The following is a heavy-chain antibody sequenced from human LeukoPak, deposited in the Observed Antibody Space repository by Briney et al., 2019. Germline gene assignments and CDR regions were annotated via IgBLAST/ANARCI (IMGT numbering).Heavy chain of an antibody. CDR3: ARGGSTTTMTTDFDY. V-gene: IGHV3-21*01. J-gene: IGHJ4*02. CDR2: ISTSSSYI. CDR1: GSTFSSYT. Sequence: GGSLRLSCAASGSTFSSYTMHWVRQAPGKGLEWVSCISTSSSYIYYADSVKGRFTISRDNAKNSLYLQMNSLRAEDTAVYYCARGGSTTTMTTDFDYWGQGTLVTVSS. D-gene: IGHD4-17*01.